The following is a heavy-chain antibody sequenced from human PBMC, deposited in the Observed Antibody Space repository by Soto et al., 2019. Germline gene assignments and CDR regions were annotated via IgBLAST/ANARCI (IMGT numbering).Heavy chain of an antibody. J-gene: IGHJ6*02. D-gene: IGHD2-2*01. V-gene: IGHV4-4*02. CDR2: IYHSGST. CDR3: ARTTRYCSSTSCPPGYYYYGMDV. CDR1: GGSISSSNW. Sequence: SETLSLTCAVSGGSISSSNWWSWVRQPPGKGLEWIGEIYHSGSTNYNPSLKSRVTISVDKSKNQFSLKLSSVTAADTAVYYCARTTRYCSSTSCPPGYYYYGMDVWGQGTTVTV.